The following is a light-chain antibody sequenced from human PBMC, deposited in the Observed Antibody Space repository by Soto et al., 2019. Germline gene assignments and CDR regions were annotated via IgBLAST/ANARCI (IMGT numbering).Light chain of an antibody. CDR3: AAWDDSLNVYV. CDR2: YDD. J-gene: IGLJ1*01. CDR1: SSNIGNNA. Sequence: QSVLTQPPSVSEAPRQRVTISCSGSSSNIGNNAVNWYQQLPGKAPKLLIYYDDLLPSGVSDRFSGSKSGTSASLDISGLQSEDEADYYCAAWDDSLNVYVFGTGTKVTIL. V-gene: IGLV1-36*01.